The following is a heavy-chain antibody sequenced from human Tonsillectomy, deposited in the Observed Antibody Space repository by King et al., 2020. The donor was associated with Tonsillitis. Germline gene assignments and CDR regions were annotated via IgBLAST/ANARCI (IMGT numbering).Heavy chain of an antibody. CDR3: ARDVAVVYYYMDV. CDR1: GFTFSNYW. J-gene: IGHJ6*03. CDR2: IKQDGSET. Sequence: VQLVESGGGLVQPGGSLRLSCAASGFTFSNYWMSWVRQAPGKGLEWVANIKQDGSETYYVDSVKGRFTISRDNAKSSLYLQMNSLRAEDPAVYYCARDVAVVYYYMDVWGEGTTVTVSS. V-gene: IGHV3-7*03. D-gene: IGHD2-2*01.